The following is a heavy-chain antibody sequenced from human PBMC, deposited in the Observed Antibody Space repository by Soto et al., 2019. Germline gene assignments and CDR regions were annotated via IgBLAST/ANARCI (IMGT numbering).Heavy chain of an antibody. CDR1: GYTVSSYG. CDR2: ISAYNGNT. Sequence: QVQLVQSGAEVKMPGDSVKVSCKASGYTVSSYGISWVRQAPGQGLEWTGWISAYNGNTNNAHKLQGRVTMTTDTSTYTAYMELRSLRSYDTAVYYCARHAYCRGGSCTYYYGMDVWGQGTTVTVSS. D-gene: IGHD2-15*01. V-gene: IGHV1-18*04. CDR3: ARHAYCRGGSCTYYYGMDV. J-gene: IGHJ6*02.